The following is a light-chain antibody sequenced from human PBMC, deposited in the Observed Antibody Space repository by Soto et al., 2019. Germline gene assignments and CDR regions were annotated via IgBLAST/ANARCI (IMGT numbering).Light chain of an antibody. V-gene: IGLV2-14*01. Sequence: QSVLTQPASVSGSPGQSITISCTGTSSDVGNYKYVSWYQQHPGKAPKLMIYEVSNRPSGVSNRFSDSKSGNTASLTISGLQAEEETDYYCSSYTSSGTYVFGTGTKVTAL. CDR1: SSDVGNYKY. CDR3: SSYTSSGTYV. J-gene: IGLJ1*01. CDR2: EVS.